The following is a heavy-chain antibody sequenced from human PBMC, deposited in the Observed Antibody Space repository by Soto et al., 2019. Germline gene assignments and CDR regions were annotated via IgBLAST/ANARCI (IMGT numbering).Heavy chain of an antibody. V-gene: IGHV3-23*01. Sequence: GGSLRLSCAASGFTFSSYAMSWVRQAPGKGLEWVSAISGSGGSTYYADSVKGRFTISRDNSKNTLYLQMNSLRAEDTAVYYCAKARFGVTIFGVVPQPFDYWGQGTLVTVSS. D-gene: IGHD3-3*01. CDR3: AKARFGVTIFGVVPQPFDY. J-gene: IGHJ4*02. CDR2: ISGSGGST. CDR1: GFTFSSYA.